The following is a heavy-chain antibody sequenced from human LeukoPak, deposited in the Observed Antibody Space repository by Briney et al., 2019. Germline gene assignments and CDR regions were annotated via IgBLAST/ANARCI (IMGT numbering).Heavy chain of an antibody. CDR3: VRGGWELDY. CDR1: GFSVRDFW. J-gene: IGHJ4*02. Sequence: PGGSLRLSCAASGFSVRDFWMAWVCQAPGKGLEWVAHIKEDRTADYYVDSVKGRFSISKDDGKNSLHLQMNSLRVEDTAVYYCVRGGWELDYWGQGTLVTVSS. CDR2: IKEDRTAD. D-gene: IGHD1-1*01. V-gene: IGHV3-7*01.